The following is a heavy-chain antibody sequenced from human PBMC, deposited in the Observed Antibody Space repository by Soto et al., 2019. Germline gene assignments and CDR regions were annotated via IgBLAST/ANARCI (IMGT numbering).Heavy chain of an antibody. D-gene: IGHD2-2*01. J-gene: IGHJ5*02. CDR2: IWSDGSTE. CDR3: ARGRIPSAIFDWFDP. V-gene: IGHV3-33*01. Sequence: GGSLRLSCAASGFTFDRYGMHWVRQAPGKGLEWVAVIWSDGSTEYYADSVKGRFTISRDNSKNTMYLQMNSLRGEDTGVYYCARGRIPSAIFDWFDPWGQGTLVTVS. CDR1: GFTFDRYG.